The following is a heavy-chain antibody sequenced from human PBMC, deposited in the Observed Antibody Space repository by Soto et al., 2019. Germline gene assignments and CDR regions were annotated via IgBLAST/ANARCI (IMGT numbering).Heavy chain of an antibody. D-gene: IGHD2-2*01. J-gene: IGHJ5*02. CDR2: IWSDGSTE. CDR3: ARGRIPSAIFDWFDP. V-gene: IGHV3-33*01. Sequence: GGSLRLSCAASGFTFDRYGMHWVRQAPGKGLEWVAVIWSDGSTEYYADSVKGRFTISRDNSKNTMYLQMNSLRGEDTGVYYCARGRIPSAIFDWFDPWGQGTLVTVS. CDR1: GFTFDRYG.